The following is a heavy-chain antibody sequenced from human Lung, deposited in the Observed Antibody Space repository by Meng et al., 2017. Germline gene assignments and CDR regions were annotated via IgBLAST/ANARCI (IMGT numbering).Heavy chain of an antibody. CDR3: QWLSTHPPDC. V-gene: IGHV3-15*01. CDR2: IKSKTDGETT. J-gene: IGHJ4*02. Sequence: VARVGLGGGLVGPGGSLTLSCATSGFTFSNAWMSWVRQTPGKGLEWLGRIKSKTDGETTDYAAPVKGRFSISRDDAKNTLYLQMNSLKTEDTAVYYCQWLSTHPPDCWGQGTLVTVSS. D-gene: IGHD3-22*01. CDR1: GFTFSNAW.